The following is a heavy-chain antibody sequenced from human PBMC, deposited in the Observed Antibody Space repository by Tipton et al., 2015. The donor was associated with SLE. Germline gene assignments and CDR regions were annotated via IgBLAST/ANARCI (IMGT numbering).Heavy chain of an antibody. D-gene: IGHD6-13*01. Sequence: QLVQSGAEVKKPGASVKVSCKASGYTFTGYYMHWVRQAPGQGLEWMGWINPNSGGTNYAQKFQGRVTMTRDTSISTAYMELSRLRSDDTAVYYCARALTGSSWYDAFDIWGQGTMVTVSS. J-gene: IGHJ3*02. CDR1: GYTFTGYY. CDR3: ARALTGSSWYDAFDI. CDR2: INPNSGGT. V-gene: IGHV1-2*02.